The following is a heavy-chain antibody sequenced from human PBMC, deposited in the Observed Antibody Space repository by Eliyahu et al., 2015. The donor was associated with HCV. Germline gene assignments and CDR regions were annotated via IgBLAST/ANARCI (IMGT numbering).Heavy chain of an antibody. CDR3: ARDGPVVRGVKYWYFDL. D-gene: IGHD3-10*01. CDR1: GFIFSTXX. CDR2: IWYDGGNQ. J-gene: IGHJ2*01. Sequence: QVQLVESGGGVVQPGRSLRLSCXXSGFIFSTXXMHWVRQAPGTGLXGVAIIWYDGGNQYYADSVKGRFTISRDNSKNTLYLQMNRLRVEDTAVYYCARDGPVVRGVKYWYFDLWGRGTLVTVSS. V-gene: IGHV3-33*01.